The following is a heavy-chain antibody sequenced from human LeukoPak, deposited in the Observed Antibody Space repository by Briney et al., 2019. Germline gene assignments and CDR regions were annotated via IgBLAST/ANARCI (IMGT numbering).Heavy chain of an antibody. CDR3: ARDYCSSTSCLFDY. J-gene: IGHJ4*02. Sequence: GASVKVSCKASGYTFISYYIHWVRQAPGQGLEWMGIINPGGGSTSRAQKFQGRVTMPRDTSTSTVYMELSSLRSDDTAVYYCARDYCSSTSCLFDYWGQGTLVTVSS. V-gene: IGHV1-46*01. CDR2: INPGGGST. D-gene: IGHD2-2*01. CDR1: GYTFISYY.